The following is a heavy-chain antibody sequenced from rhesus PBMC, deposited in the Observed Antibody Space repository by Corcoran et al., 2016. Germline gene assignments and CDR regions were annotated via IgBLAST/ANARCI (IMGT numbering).Heavy chain of an antibody. D-gene: IGHD2-39*02. Sequence: QVKLQQWGEGLVKPSETLSLTCAVYGGSISSNWWSWIRQPPGKGLEWIGRISGMGVSTGSNPSLKSRVTISTDTSKNQLSLKLISVTAADTAVYYCASTGGRFDVWGPGVLVTVSS. CDR2: ISGMGVST. CDR3: ASTGGRFDV. J-gene: IGHJ5-1*01. CDR1: GGSISSNW. V-gene: IGHV4-173*01.